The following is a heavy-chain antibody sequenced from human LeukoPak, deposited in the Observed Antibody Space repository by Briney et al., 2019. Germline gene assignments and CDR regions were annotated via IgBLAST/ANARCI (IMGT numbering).Heavy chain of an antibody. CDR1: GYSFTSYW. Sequence: GESLKISCKGSGYSFTSYWIGWVRQMPGKGLEWMGIIYPGDSDTRYSPSFQGQVTISADKSISTAYLQWSSLKASDTAMYYCARLGDITMVRRVIITAAFDIWGQGTMVTVSS. V-gene: IGHV5-51*01. D-gene: IGHD3-10*01. CDR3: ARLGDITMVRRVIITAAFDI. CDR2: IYPGDSDT. J-gene: IGHJ3*02.